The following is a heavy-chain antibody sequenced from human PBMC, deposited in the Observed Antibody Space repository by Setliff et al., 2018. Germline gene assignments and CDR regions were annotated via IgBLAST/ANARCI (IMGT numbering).Heavy chain of an antibody. J-gene: IGHJ3*02. D-gene: IGHD4-17*01. CDR1: GYTFTSYD. CDR3: ARGGYRAEYGDYGDAFDI. Sequence: ASVKVSCKASGYTFTSYDINWVRQATGQGLEWMGWMNPNSGNTNYAQKLQGRVTMTTDTSTSTAYMELRSLRSDDTAVYYCARGGYRAEYGDYGDAFDIWGQGTMVTVSS. CDR2: MNPNSGNT. V-gene: IGHV1-18*01.